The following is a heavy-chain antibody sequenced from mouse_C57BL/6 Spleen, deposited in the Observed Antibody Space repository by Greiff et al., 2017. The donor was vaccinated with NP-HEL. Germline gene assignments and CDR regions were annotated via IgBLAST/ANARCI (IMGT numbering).Heavy chain of an antibody. CDR1: GFTFSSYA. CDR2: ISDGGSYT. J-gene: IGHJ4*01. V-gene: IGHV5-4*01. D-gene: IGHD1-1*02. Sequence: DVMLVESGGGLVKPGGSLKLSCAASGFTFSSYAMSWVRQTPEKRLEWVATISDGGSYTYYPDNVKGRFTISRDNAKNNLYLQMSHLKSEDTAMYYCARDRVADYAMDYWGQGTSVTVSS. CDR3: ARDRVADYAMDY.